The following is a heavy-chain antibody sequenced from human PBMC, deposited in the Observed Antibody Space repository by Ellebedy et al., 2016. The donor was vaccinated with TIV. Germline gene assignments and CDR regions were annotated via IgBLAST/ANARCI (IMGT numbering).Heavy chain of an antibody. CDR1: GFSFSSYA. D-gene: IGHD3-10*01. CDR2: ISSDGGST. Sequence: GGSLRLXXSASGFSFSSYAMHWVRQAPGKGLEYLSGISSDGGSTYYAGSVKGRFTISRDNSKNTLYLQMSSLRVEDMAVYYCAKGQGYYGSGTYEALDYWGQGTLVTVSS. J-gene: IGHJ4*02. V-gene: IGHV3-64D*06. CDR3: AKGQGYYGSGTYEALDY.